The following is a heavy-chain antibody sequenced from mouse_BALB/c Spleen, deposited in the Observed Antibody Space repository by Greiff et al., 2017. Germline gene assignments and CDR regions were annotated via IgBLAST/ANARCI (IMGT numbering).Heavy chain of an antibody. Sequence: EVQRVESGGGLVQPGGSRKLSCAASGFTFSSFGMHWVRQAPEKGLEWVAYISSGSSTIYYADTVKGRFTISRDNPKNTLFLQMTSLRSEDTAMYYCARPGYAMDYWGQGTSVTVSS. CDR1: GFTFSSFG. CDR2: ISSGSSTI. CDR3: ARPGYAMDY. D-gene: IGHD4-1*01. J-gene: IGHJ4*01. V-gene: IGHV5-17*02.